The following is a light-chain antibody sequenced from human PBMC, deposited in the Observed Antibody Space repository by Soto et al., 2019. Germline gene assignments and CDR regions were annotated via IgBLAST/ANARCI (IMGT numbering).Light chain of an antibody. CDR1: QSVTSN. V-gene: IGKV3-15*01. CDR2: HAY. J-gene: IGKJ1*01. CDR3: QQYNNWPSWT. Sequence: EIVMTQSPATLSVSPGERATLSCRASQSVTSNLAWYQQKPGQSPRLLIYHAYTRATGIPARFSGSGFGTEFTLTISGLQSEDFAVYYCQQYNNWPSWTFGQGTKVEIK.